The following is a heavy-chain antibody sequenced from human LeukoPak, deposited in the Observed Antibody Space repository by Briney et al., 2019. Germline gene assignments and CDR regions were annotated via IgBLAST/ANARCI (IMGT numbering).Heavy chain of an antibody. Sequence: SETLSLTCTVFGGSISSYYWSWIRQPAGKGLEWIGRIYSSGSTNYNPSLESRVTMSVDTSKNQFSLKLSSVTAADTAVYYCAKDGDRSSWYVDWGQGTLVTVSS. CDR3: AKDGDRSSWYVD. CDR2: IYSSGST. D-gene: IGHD6-19*01. J-gene: IGHJ4*02. V-gene: IGHV4-4*07. CDR1: GGSISSYY.